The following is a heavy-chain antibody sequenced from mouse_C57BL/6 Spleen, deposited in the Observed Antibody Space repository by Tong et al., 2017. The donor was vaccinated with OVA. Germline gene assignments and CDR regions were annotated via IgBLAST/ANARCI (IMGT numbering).Heavy chain of an antibody. D-gene: IGHD1-1*01. CDR1: GYTFTSYV. V-gene: IGHV1-14*01. CDR2: INPYNDGT. CDR3: ARFDYGSNYAMDY. Sequence: EVQLQQSGPDLVKPGASVKMSCKASGYTFTSYVMHWVKQKPGQGLEWIGYINPYNDGTKYNEKFKGKATLTSDKSSSTAYMELSRLTSEDSEVYYCARFDYGSNYAMDYWGQGTSVTVSS. J-gene: IGHJ4*01.